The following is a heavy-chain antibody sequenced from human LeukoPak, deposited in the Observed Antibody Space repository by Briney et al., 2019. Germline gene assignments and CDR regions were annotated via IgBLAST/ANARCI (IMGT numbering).Heavy chain of an antibody. V-gene: IGHV4-59*08. CDR3: ARAPLYDILTGYSTEYFQH. CDR1: GGSISSYY. D-gene: IGHD3-9*01. J-gene: IGHJ1*01. CDR2: IYYSGST. Sequence: PSETLSLTCTVSGGSISSYYWSWIRQPPGKGLEWIGYIYYSGSTNYNPSLKSRVTISVDTSKNQFSLKLSSVTAADTAVYYCARAPLYDILTGYSTEYFQHWGQGTLVTVSS.